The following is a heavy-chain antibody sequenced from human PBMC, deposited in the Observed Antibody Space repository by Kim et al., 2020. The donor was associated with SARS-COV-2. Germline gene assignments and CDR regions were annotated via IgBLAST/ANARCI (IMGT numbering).Heavy chain of an antibody. CDR1: GGTFSSYA. CDR3: ARGGRYFDWGRPPYYYYYGMDV. Sequence: SVKVSCKASGGTFSSYAISWVRQAPGQGLEWIGGIIPIFGTANYAQKFQGRVTITADESTSTAYMELSNLRSEDTAVYYCARGGRYFDWGRPPYYYYYGMDVWGQGTTVTVSS. V-gene: IGHV1-69*13. CDR2: IIPIFGTA. J-gene: IGHJ6*02. D-gene: IGHD3-9*01.